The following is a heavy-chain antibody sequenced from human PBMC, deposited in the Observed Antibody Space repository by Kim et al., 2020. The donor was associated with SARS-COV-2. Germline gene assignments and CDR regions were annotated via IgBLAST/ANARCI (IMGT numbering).Heavy chain of an antibody. D-gene: IGHD3-22*01. CDR2: INGDGSTS. V-gene: IGHV3-74*01. Sequence: GGSLRLSCAASGFTFINYWMHWVRQAPGKGLVWVSGINGDGSTSNYADSVKGRFTISRDNAKNTLYLQMNSLGVEDTALYYCVRRYYDGSGYYYFDNWGQGTPVTVSS. CDR1: GFTFINYW. J-gene: IGHJ4*02. CDR3: VRRYYDGSGYYYFDN.